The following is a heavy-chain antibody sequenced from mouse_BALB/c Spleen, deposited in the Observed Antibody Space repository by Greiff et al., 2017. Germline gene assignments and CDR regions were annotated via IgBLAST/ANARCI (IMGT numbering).Heavy chain of an antibody. D-gene: IGHD1-1*01. CDR3: ARSLLLPAMDY. Sequence: EVQLQQSGAELVKPGASVKLSCTASGFNIKDTYMHWVKQRPEQGLEWIGRIDPANGNTKYDPKFQGKATITADTSSNTAYLQLSSLTSEDTAVYYCARSLLLPAMDYWGQGTSVTVSS. CDR1: GFNIKDTY. V-gene: IGHV14-3*02. CDR2: IDPANGNT. J-gene: IGHJ4*01.